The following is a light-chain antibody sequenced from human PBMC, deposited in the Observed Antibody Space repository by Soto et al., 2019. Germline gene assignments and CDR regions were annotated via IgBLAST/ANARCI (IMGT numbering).Light chain of an antibody. CDR1: QRISSW. Sequence: DIQMTQSPSTLSASVGDRVTITCRASQRISSWLAWYQQKPGKAPKLLVYAASSLESGVPTRFSGSGSGTDFTLNISSLQPEDFATYYCQKSYSIPTFGQGTKVDIK. CDR2: AAS. CDR3: QKSYSIPT. J-gene: IGKJ1*01. V-gene: IGKV1-39*01.